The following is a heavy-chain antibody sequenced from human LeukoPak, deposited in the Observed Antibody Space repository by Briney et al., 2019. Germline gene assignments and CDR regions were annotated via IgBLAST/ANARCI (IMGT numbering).Heavy chain of an antibody. J-gene: IGHJ6*03. Sequence: SVKVSCKASGYTFTSYGISWVRQAPGQGLEWMGRIIPIFGTANYAQKFQGRVTITTDESTSTAYMELSSLRSEDTAVYYCARSITIFGVVTPTTYYMDVWGKGTTVTVSS. V-gene: IGHV1-69*05. CDR2: IIPIFGTA. CDR1: GYTFTSYG. D-gene: IGHD3-3*01. CDR3: ARSITIFGVVTPTTYYMDV.